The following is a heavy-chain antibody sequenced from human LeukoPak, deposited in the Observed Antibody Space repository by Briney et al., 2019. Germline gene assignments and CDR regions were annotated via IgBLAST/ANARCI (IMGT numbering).Heavy chain of an antibody. D-gene: IGHD1-26*01. J-gene: IGHJ4*02. V-gene: IGHV3-23*01. CDR1: GFTFSSPA. Sequence: GGSLRLSCAASGFTFSSPAMSWVRQTPGKGLEWVSSITPSGDGTYYAASVKGRFTISRDDSKNTLYLQMDSLRADDTAKYYCAKDSPVATWWGQGTLVTVSS. CDR2: ITPSGDGT. CDR3: AKDSPVATW.